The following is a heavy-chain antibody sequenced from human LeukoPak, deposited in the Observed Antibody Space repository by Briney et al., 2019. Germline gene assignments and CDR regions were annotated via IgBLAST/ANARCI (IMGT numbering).Heavy chain of an antibody. CDR3: ARDLGIAVAGTGSLVTDY. Sequence: ASVKVSCKASGYTFTGYYVHWLRQAPGQGPEWMGWINPNSGDTNYAQKLQGRVTMTTDTSTSTAYMELRSLRSDDTAVYYCARDLGIAVAGTGSLVTDYWGQGTLVTVSS. D-gene: IGHD6-19*01. CDR1: GYTFTGYY. J-gene: IGHJ4*02. CDR2: INPNSGDT. V-gene: IGHV1-2*02.